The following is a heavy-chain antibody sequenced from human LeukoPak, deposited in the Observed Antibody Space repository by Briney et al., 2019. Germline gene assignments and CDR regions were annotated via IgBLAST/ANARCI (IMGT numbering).Heavy chain of an antibody. CDR1: GYTFSSYT. V-gene: IGHV7-4-1*02. Sequence: ASGKVSLKASGYTFSSYTFKLGRKGPGQGLEWKGLVNTNTGNPTYAQDYTGRFVFSLDTSVSTTYLQISRLKAEDTAVYYCASGPSYSGSNEYFDSWGQGTLVTVSS. D-gene: IGHD1-26*01. CDR3: ASGPSYSGSNEYFDS. J-gene: IGHJ4*02. CDR2: VNTNTGNP.